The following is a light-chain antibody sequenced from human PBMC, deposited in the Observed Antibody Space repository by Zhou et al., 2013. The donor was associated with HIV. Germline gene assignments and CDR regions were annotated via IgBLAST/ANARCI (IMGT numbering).Light chain of an antibody. Sequence: LTQSPATLSVSPGERVILSCRANENVGSNLAWYQQKPGQAPRLLIYGASSRATGIPDRFKGSGSGTDFTLTISRLEPEDFAVYYCQHYGTSLWTFGQGTKVEIK. J-gene: IGKJ1*01. V-gene: IGKV3-20*01. CDR3: QHYGTSLWT. CDR1: ENVGSN. CDR2: GAS.